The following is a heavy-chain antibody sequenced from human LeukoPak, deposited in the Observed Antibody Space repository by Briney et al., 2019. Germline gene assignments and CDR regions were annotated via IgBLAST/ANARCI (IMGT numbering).Heavy chain of an antibody. Sequence: GGSLRLSCAASGFTFSNYVMSWVRQAPGKGLEWVSTISSSGGTTYYADSVKGRFTISRDNSKNTLYLQMNSLRAEDMAVYYCAKRGGTYSNYFDYWAQGTLVTVSS. D-gene: IGHD1-26*01. CDR1: GFTFSNYV. J-gene: IGHJ4*02. CDR3: AKRGGTYSNYFDY. V-gene: IGHV3-23*01. CDR2: ISSSGGTT.